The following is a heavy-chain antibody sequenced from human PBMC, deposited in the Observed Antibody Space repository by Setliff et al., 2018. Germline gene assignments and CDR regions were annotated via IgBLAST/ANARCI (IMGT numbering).Heavy chain of an antibody. Sequence: SETLSLTCTVSDDSISSRHYYWSWIRQPAGKGLEWIGYVYYSGLTNYDPSLKSRVTMSVDSSKNQFSLKLTSVTAADTAAYYCARYTPKLPELGIYGWFDYWGQGTPVTVSS. J-gene: IGHJ4*02. D-gene: IGHD7-27*01. CDR1: DDSISSRHYY. CDR2: VYYSGLT. V-gene: IGHV4-61*10. CDR3: ARYTPKLPELGIYGWFDY.